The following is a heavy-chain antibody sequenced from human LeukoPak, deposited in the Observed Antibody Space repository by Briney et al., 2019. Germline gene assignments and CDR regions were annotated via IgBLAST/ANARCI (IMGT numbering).Heavy chain of an antibody. Sequence: SETLSLTCTVSGDSISSYYWSWIRQPPGKGLEWIGYIYYSGSTNYNSSLRSRITISVDTSKNQFSLKLSSVTTADTAVYYCASGPAPEYFQHWGQGTLVTVSS. CDR1: GDSISSYY. J-gene: IGHJ1*01. CDR3: ASGPAPEYFQH. CDR2: IYYSGST. V-gene: IGHV4-59*01.